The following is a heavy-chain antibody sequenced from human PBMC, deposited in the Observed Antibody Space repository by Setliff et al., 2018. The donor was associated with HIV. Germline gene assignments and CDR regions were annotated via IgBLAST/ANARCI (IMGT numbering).Heavy chain of an antibody. Sequence: ASVKVSCKTSGYTFTGHYLHWVRQAPGQGLEWMGWINAGYGNTKYSQKFQGRVTITRDASASTAYMELSSLRSEDTAVYYCARSPGDYLFDYWGQGALVTVS. CDR3: ARSPGDYLFDY. CDR1: GYTFTGHY. J-gene: IGHJ4*02. CDR2: INAGYGNT. D-gene: IGHD4-17*01. V-gene: IGHV1-3*01.